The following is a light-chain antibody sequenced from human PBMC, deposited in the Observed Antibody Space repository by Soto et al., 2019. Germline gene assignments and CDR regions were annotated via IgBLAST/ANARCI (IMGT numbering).Light chain of an antibody. Sequence: QSVLTQPASLSGSPGQSITIPCTGSRSDVGAYDYVSWYQQHPGKAPKLMIYHVTYRPSGVSYRFSGSKSGNTASLTISGLQAEDEADYYCISYTTSGTYVFGTGTKVTVL. CDR1: RSDVGAYDY. V-gene: IGLV2-14*01. J-gene: IGLJ1*01. CDR3: ISYTTSGTYV. CDR2: HVT.